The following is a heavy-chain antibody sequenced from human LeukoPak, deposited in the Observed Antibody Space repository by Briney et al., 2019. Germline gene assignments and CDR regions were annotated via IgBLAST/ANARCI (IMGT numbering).Heavy chain of an antibody. D-gene: IGHD3-22*01. J-gene: IGHJ4*02. Sequence: PSETLSLTCTVSGGSISSGDYYWSWIRQPPGKGLGWIGYIYYSGSTYYNPSLKSRVTISVDTSKNQFSLKLSSVTAADTAVYYCARDRGDYYDSSGYDYWGQGTLVTVSS. CDR3: ARDRGDYYDSSGYDY. V-gene: IGHV4-30-4*01. CDR1: GGSISSGDYY. CDR2: IYYSGST.